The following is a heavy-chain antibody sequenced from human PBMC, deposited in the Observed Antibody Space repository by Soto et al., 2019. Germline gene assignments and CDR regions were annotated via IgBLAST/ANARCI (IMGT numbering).Heavy chain of an antibody. CDR2: ISYDGSNK. J-gene: IGHJ4*02. CDR3: AREYYYDSSGYYYGRYFDY. CDR1: GFTFSSYA. D-gene: IGHD3-22*01. Sequence: GGSLRLSCAASGFTFSSYAMHWVRQAPGKGLEWVAVISYDGSNKYYADSVKGRFTISRDNSKNTLYLQMNSLRAEDTAVYYCAREYYYDSSGYYYGRYFDYWGQGTLVTVSS. V-gene: IGHV3-30-3*01.